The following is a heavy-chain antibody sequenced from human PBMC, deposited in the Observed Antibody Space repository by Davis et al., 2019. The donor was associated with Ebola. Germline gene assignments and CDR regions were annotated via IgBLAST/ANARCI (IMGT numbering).Heavy chain of an antibody. J-gene: IGHJ4*02. CDR2: ISHSGST. CDR1: GGSVTSDSNS. D-gene: IGHD1-1*01. V-gene: IGHV4-30-2*01. CDR3: ARKNGTYLKTHLDQ. Sequence: PSETLSLTCAISGGSVTSDSNSWSWLRQPPGKGLEWLGYISHSGSTDYSPSLRNRITMSVDKSKNQFSVRLSSVTAADTAVYYCARKNGTYLKTHLDQWGQGMLVTVSS.